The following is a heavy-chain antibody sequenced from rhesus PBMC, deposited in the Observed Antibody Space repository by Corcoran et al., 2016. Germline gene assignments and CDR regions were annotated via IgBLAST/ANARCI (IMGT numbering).Heavy chain of an antibody. J-gene: IGHJ4*01. CDR3: ATRIAAAGKNY. Sequence: QVQLQESGPGLVKHSETLSLTCAVSGGSISSNYWSWLRQPPGKGLELIGRIYGSGGSTDYNPSLKSRVTISTDTSKNQFSLKLSSVTAADTAVYYCATRIAAAGKNYWGQGVLVTVSS. CDR1: GGSISSNY. D-gene: IGHD6-31*01. V-gene: IGHV4-160*01. CDR2: IYGSGGST.